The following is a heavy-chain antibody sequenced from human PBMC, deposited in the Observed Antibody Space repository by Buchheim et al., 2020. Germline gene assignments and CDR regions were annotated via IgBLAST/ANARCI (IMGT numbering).Heavy chain of an antibody. V-gene: IGHV3-66*01. J-gene: IGHJ5*02. CDR3: ARRQPSGSWFDP. Sequence: EVQLVESGGGLVQPGGSLRLSCAVSGFTVSSDSMSWVRQAPGKGLEWVSAIYGGGATYYTDSVKGRFNISRDSSKNKLYLQMNRLRVEDTAMYYCARRQPSGSWFDPWGQGTL. CDR2: IYGGGAT. CDR1: GFTVSSDS. D-gene: IGHD3-22*01.